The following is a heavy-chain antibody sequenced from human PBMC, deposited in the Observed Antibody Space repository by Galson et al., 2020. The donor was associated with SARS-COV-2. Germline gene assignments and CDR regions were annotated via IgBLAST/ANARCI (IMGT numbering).Heavy chain of an antibody. J-gene: IGHJ6*02. D-gene: IGHD2-21*02. CDR3: ARGGLPHTYSNYYYYGMDV. Sequence: SETLSLTCTVSGGSISSGSYYWSWIRQPAGKGLEWIGRIYTSGSTNYNPSLKSRVTISVDTSKNQFSLKLSSVTAADTAVYYCARGGLPHTYSNYYYYGMDVWGQGTTVTVSS. CDR1: GGSISSGSYY. V-gene: IGHV4-61*02. CDR2: IYTSGST.